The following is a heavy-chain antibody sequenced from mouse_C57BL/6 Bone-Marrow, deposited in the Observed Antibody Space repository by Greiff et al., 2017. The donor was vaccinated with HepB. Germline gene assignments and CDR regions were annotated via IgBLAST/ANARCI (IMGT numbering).Heavy chain of an antibody. CDR3: ARDDDYGRNWYFDV. V-gene: IGHV3-6*01. CDR1: GYSITSGYY. CDR2: ISYDGSN. J-gene: IGHJ1*03. D-gene: IGHD2-4*01. Sequence: VQLQQSGPGLVKPSQSLSLTCSVTGYSITSGYYWNWIRQFPGNKLEWMGYISYDGSNNYNPSLKNRISITRDTSKNQFFLKLNSVTTEDTATYYCARDDDYGRNWYFDVWGTGTTVTVSS.